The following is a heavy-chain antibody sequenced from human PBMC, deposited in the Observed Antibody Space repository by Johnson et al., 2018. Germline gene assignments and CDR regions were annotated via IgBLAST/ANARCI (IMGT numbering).Heavy chain of an antibody. D-gene: IGHD1-26*01. V-gene: IGHV3-30*18. CDR2: ISYDRSNQ. J-gene: IGHJ6*02. Sequence: VQLVETGGGVVQPGRSLRLSCAASGFTFSSYAMHWVRQAPGKGLEWVALISYDRSNQYYADSVKGRFTISRDTSRNTLYLQMDSLRAEDTAVYYCAKEVVCGSYPTHYGMDVWGQGTTVTVSS. CDR3: AKEVVCGSYPTHYGMDV. CDR1: GFTFSSYA.